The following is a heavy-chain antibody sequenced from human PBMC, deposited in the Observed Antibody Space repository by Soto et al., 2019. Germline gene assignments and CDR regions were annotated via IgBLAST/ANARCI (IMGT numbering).Heavy chain of an antibody. CDR2: IYHSGST. D-gene: IGHD3-10*01. CDR3: ARDQNGSGNYYTRYFDY. Sequence: SDTLSLTCAVSGDSIDIRYWWGWVRQSPGKGLEWMGEIYHSGSTNYNPSLKRRVTISVDKSKNQCCVSLSSVTAADTAVYYCARDQNGSGNYYTRYFDYWGQGTLVTVSS. V-gene: IGHV4-4*02. J-gene: IGHJ4*02. CDR1: GDSIDIRYW.